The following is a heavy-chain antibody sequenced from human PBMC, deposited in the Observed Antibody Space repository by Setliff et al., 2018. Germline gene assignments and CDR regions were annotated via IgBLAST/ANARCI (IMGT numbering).Heavy chain of an antibody. Sequence: ASVKVSCKASGGSFSTYAISWARQAPGQGLEWMGVIIPIFGTTNNAQKFQGRVTTTADESTSTAYMELSSLRSEDTAVYYCARANYYDSSGHSVYGMDVWGQGTTVTVSS. CDR3: ARANYYDSSGHSVYGMDV. J-gene: IGHJ6*02. CDR2: IIPIFGTT. D-gene: IGHD3-22*01. CDR1: GGSFSTYA. V-gene: IGHV1-69*13.